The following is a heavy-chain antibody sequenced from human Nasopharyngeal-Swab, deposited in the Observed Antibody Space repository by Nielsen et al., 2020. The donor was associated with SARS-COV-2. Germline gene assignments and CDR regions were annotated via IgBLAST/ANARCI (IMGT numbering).Heavy chain of an antibody. Sequence: SETLSLTCTVSGGSISDNYWGWIRQPPGEGLEWIGSIYHSGSTNYNSSLKSRITISLDASKKQFSLKMSSVTAADTAVYYCARVVCSGGSCSFDTWGQGTLVTVSS. CDR1: GGSISDNY. V-gene: IGHV4-59*01. CDR3: ARVVCSGGSCSFDT. J-gene: IGHJ5*02. CDR2: IYHSGST. D-gene: IGHD2-15*01.